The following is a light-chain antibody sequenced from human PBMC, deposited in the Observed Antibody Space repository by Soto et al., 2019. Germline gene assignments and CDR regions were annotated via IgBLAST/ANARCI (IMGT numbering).Light chain of an antibody. J-gene: IGKJ4*01. V-gene: IGKV1-39*01. CDR1: QSISSY. CDR2: AAS. CDR3: QQSYSTPLT. Sequence: DIQMPQSPSSLSASVGDRVTITCRASQSISSYLNWYQQKPGKAPKLLIYAASSLQSWVPSRFSGSGSGPDLTLTISSLQPEDFATYYCQQSYSTPLTFGGGTTVEIK.